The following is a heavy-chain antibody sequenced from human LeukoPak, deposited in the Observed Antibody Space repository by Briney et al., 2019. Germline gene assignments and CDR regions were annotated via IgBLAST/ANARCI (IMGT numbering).Heavy chain of an antibody. D-gene: IGHD3-22*01. CDR3: ARHQYDSSGYYLDY. CDR2: IYYSGST. V-gene: IGHV4-59*08. J-gene: IGHJ4*02. Sequence: SETLSLTCTVSGGSISSYYWSWIRQPPGSGLQWIGYIYYSGSTNYNPSLKSRVTISVDTSKNQFSLKLTSVTAADTAVYYCARHQYDSSGYYLDYWGQGTLVTVSS. CDR1: GGSISSYY.